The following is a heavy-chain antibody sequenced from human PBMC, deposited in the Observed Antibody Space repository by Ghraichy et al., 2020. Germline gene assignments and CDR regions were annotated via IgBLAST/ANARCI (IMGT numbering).Heavy chain of an antibody. D-gene: IGHD3-10*01. Sequence: GESLNISCAASGFTFSSYGMHWVRQAPGKGLEWVAVIWYDGSNKYYADSVKGRFTISRDNSKNTLYLQMNSLRAEDTAVYYCARDTSLGELLSHAFDIWGQGTMVTVSS. V-gene: IGHV3-33*01. J-gene: IGHJ3*02. CDR3: ARDTSLGELLSHAFDI. CDR1: GFTFSSYG. CDR2: IWYDGSNK.